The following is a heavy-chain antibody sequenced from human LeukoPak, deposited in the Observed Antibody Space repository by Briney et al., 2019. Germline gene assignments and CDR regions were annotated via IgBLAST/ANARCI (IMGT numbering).Heavy chain of an antibody. CDR3: AGQESSGWYAFDY. D-gene: IGHD6-19*01. J-gene: IGHJ4*02. CDR2: IYYSGST. Sequence: SETLSLTCTVSGGSISSSSYYWGWIRQPPGKGLEWIGSIYYSGSTYYNPSLKSRVTISVDTSKNQFSLKLSSMTAADTAVYYCAGQESSGWYAFDYWGQGTLVTVSS. V-gene: IGHV4-39*01. CDR1: GGSISSSSYY.